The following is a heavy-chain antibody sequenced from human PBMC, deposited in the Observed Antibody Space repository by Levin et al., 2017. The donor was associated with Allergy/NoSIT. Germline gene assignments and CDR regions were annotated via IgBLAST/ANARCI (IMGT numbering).Heavy chain of an antibody. CDR1: GDSVSSNSAG. J-gene: IGHJ4*02. CDR3: ARVGPYYFDS. Sequence: SQTLSLTCVISGDSVSSNSAGWNWIRQSPSRGLEWLGRTYYRSKWYKGYAVSVKSRIIINADTSKNQFSLQLSSVTPEDTAVYYCARVGPYYFDSWGQGTLVTVSS. V-gene: IGHV6-1*01. CDR2: TYYRSKWYK.